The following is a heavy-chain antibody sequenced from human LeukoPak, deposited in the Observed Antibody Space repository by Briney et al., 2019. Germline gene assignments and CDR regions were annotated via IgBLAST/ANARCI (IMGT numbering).Heavy chain of an antibody. D-gene: IGHD2-2*01. Sequence: GGSLRLSCAASGFTFSSYAMSWVRQAPGKGLEWVSAISGSGGSTYYADSVKGRFTISRDNSKNTLYLQMNSLRAEDTAVYYCAKGGGDCSSTSCYILGYYYYYYMDVWGKGTTVTVSS. CDR3: AKGGGDCSSTSCYILGYYYYYYMDV. CDR1: GFTFSSYA. CDR2: ISGSGGST. V-gene: IGHV3-23*01. J-gene: IGHJ6*03.